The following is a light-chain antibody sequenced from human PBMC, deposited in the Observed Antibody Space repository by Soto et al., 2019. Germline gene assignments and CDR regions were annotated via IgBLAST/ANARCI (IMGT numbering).Light chain of an antibody. J-gene: IGKJ1*01. CDR3: QQYNNWPPAWT. CDR1: HSVSSN. CDR2: GAS. Sequence: EIVMTQSPATLSVSPGETATLSCMASHSVSSNFAWYLQKPGQAPRLLIYGASTRATGIPARFSGSGSGTEFTLTISSLQSEDFAVYYCQQYNNWPPAWTFGQGTKVEIK. V-gene: IGKV3-15*01.